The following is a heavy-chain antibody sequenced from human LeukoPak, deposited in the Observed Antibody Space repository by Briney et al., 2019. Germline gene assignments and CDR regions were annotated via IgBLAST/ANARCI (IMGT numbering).Heavy chain of an antibody. Sequence: SETLSLTCAVYGGSFSGYYWSWIRQPSGKGLEWIGEINHSGSTNYNPSLKSRVTISVDTSKNQFSLKLSSVTAADTAVYYCARAKSTMIVVVRPGVAFDIWGQGTMVTVSS. V-gene: IGHV4-34*01. CDR3: ARAKSTMIVVVRPGVAFDI. CDR1: GGSFSGYY. J-gene: IGHJ3*02. D-gene: IGHD3-22*01. CDR2: INHSGST.